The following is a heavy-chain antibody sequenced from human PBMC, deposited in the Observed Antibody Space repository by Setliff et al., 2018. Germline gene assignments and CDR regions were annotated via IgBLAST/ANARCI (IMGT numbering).Heavy chain of an antibody. D-gene: IGHD6-6*01. J-gene: IGHJ4*02. CDR2: INQDGSGK. V-gene: IGHV3-7*03. Sequence: GGSLRLSCAASGFIFSSYWMNWVRQAPGKGLEWVATINQDGSGKYYVDSVKGRFTISRDNAKNSLYLQMNSPRAEDTAVYYCATYKRSSSFEYWGQGNLVTVSS. CDR3: ATYKRSSSFEY. CDR1: GFIFSSYW.